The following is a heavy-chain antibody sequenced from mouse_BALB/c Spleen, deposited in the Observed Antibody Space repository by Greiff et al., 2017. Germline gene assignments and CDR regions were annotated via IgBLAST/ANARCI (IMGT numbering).Heavy chain of an antibody. CDR1: GYTFTEYI. V-gene: IGHV1-62-2*01. D-gene: IGHD2-10*02. CDR2: FYPGSGSI. CDR3: ARHEGYGNWFAY. J-gene: IGHJ3*01. Sequence: VKLMESGAELVKPGASVKLSCKASGYTFTEYIIHWVKQRSGQGLEWIGWFYPGSGSIKYNEKFKDKATLTADKSSSTVYMELSRLTSEDSAVYFCARHEGYGNWFAYWGQGTLVTVSA.